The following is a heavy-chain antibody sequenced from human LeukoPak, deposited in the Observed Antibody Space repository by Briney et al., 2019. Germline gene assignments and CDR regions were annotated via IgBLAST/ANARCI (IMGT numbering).Heavy chain of an antibody. CDR3: ARSPFTRTLTAIAAAGTPDY. CDR1: GGSFSGYY. V-gene: IGHV4-34*01. J-gene: IGHJ4*02. CDR2: INYSGST. Sequence: SETLSLTCAVYGGSFSGYYWSWIRQPPGKGLEWIGEINYSGSTNYNPSLKSRVTISVDTSKNQFSLKLSSVTAADTAVYYCARSPFTRTLTAIAAAGTPDYWGQGTLVTVSS. D-gene: IGHD6-13*01.